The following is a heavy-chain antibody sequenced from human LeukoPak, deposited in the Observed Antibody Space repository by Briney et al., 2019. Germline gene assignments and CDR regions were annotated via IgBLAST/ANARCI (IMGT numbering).Heavy chain of an antibody. CDR3: AKDFSTGYSSGWYNAFDI. V-gene: IGHV3-43*02. D-gene: IGHD6-19*01. CDR1: GFTFYDYA. Sequence: GGSLRLSCAASGFTFYDYAMHWVRHAPGRGLEWVSLISGDGGSTYYADSVKGRFTISRDNSKNSLYLQMNSLRNEDTALYYCAKDFSTGYSSGWYNAFDIWGQGTMVTVSS. J-gene: IGHJ3*02. CDR2: ISGDGGST.